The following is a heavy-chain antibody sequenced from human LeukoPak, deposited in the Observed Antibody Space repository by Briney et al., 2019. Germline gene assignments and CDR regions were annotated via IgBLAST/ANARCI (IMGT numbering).Heavy chain of an antibody. Sequence: TGGSLRLSCAASGFTFSSFEMNWVRQAPGKGLEWVSYISSSGSAIYYADSVKGRFTISRDNAKNSLYLQMNSLRAEDTAVYYCASYSGYDSAGPALDYWGQGTLVTVSS. J-gene: IGHJ4*02. D-gene: IGHD5-12*01. CDR3: ASYSGYDSAGPALDY. CDR2: ISSSGSAI. CDR1: GFTFSSFE. V-gene: IGHV3-48*03.